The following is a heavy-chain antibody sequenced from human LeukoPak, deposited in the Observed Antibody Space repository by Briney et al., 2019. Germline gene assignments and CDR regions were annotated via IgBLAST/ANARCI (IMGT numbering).Heavy chain of an antibody. D-gene: IGHD6-13*01. CDR2: TYWNDDK. V-gene: IGHV2-5*01. CDR1: GFSLSTIGVG. CDR3: AHSRLGYSSSWSSPEYYFDY. J-gene: IGHJ4*02. Sequence: VSGPTHVKPTQTLTLTCTFSGFSLSTIGVGVGWIRQPPVKALEWLALTYWNDDKRYSPSLKSRLTITTDTSKNQVVLTMTNMDPVDTATYYCAHSRLGYSSSWSSPEYYFDYWGQGTLVTVSS.